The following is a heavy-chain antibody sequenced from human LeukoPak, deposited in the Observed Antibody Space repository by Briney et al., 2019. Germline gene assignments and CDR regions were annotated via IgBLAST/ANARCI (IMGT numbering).Heavy chain of an antibody. Sequence: GGSLRLSCAASGFTFSSYGMHWVRQAPGKGLEWVSYISSSGSTIYYADSVKGRFTISRDNAKNSLYLQMNSLRAEDTAVYYCAREQTQGLYAYFDYWGQGTLVTVSS. D-gene: IGHD5/OR15-5a*01. CDR1: GFTFSSYG. CDR2: ISSSGSTI. CDR3: AREQTQGLYAYFDY. J-gene: IGHJ4*02. V-gene: IGHV3-48*04.